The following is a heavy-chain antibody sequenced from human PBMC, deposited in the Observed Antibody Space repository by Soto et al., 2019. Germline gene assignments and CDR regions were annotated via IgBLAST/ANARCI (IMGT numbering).Heavy chain of an antibody. CDR3: AHRRSYSRSWYRRAGAFDI. D-gene: IGHD6-13*01. CDR2: IYWDDDK. CDR1: GFSLSTSGVG. J-gene: IGHJ3*02. V-gene: IGHV2-5*02. Sequence: QITLKESGPPLVKPTQTLTLTCTFSGFSLSTSGVGVGWIRQPPGKALEWLALIYWDDDKRYSPSLKSRLTITKDTSKNQVVLTMTNMDPVDTATYYCAHRRSYSRSWYRRAGAFDIWGQGTMVTVSS.